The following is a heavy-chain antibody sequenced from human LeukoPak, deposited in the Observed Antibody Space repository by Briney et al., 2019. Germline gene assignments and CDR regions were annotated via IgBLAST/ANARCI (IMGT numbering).Heavy chain of an antibody. CDR1: GFTVSSNS. CDR3: AKSGSSSWYDDFDY. Sequence: GGSLRLSCTVSGFTVSSNSMSWVRQAPGKGLEWVSAISGSGGSTYYADSVKGRFTISRDNSKNTLYLQMNSLRAEGTAVYYCAKSGSSSWYDDFDYWGQGTLVTVSS. CDR2: ISGSGGST. V-gene: IGHV3-23*01. J-gene: IGHJ4*02. D-gene: IGHD6-13*01.